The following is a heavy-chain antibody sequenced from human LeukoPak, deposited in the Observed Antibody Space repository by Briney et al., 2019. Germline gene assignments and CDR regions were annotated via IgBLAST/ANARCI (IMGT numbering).Heavy chain of an antibody. CDR1: GFNFNYYG. D-gene: IGHD5-12*01. J-gene: IGHJ4*02. Sequence: GGSLRLSCAASGFNFNYYGMHWVRQAPGKGLEWVAFIRYDGSNKYYADSLKGRFTIYRDNYENTLYMQMNSLETEDTAVYYCAKGQHIVTTISQEGFEYWGQGTLVTVST. CDR3: AKGQHIVTTISQEGFEY. CDR2: IRYDGSNK. V-gene: IGHV3-30*02.